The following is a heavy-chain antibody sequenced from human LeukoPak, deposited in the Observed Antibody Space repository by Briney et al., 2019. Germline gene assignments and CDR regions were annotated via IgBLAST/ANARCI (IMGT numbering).Heavy chain of an antibody. CDR2: ISSNGGST. CDR1: GFTFSSYA. D-gene: IGHD3-10*01. CDR3: VKDGRKALKLLWFGESLDY. Sequence: GGSLRLSCSASGFTFSSYAMHWVSQAPGKGLEYVSAISSNGGSTYYADSVKGRFTISRDNSKNTLYLQMSSLRAEDTAVYYCVKDGRKALKLLWFGESLDYWGQGTLVTVSS. J-gene: IGHJ4*02. V-gene: IGHV3-64D*06.